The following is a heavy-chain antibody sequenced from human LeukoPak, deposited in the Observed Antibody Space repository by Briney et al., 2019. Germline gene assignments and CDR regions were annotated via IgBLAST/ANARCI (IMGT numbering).Heavy chain of an antibody. D-gene: IGHD6-6*01. V-gene: IGHV4-34*01. CDR3: ARALYRIAARTSRGYYYYMDV. J-gene: IGHJ6*03. Sequence: KSSETLSLTCAVYGGSFSGYYWSWIRQPPGKGLEWIGEINHSGSTNYNPSLKSRVTISVDTSKNQFSLKLSSVTAADTAVYYCARALYRIAARTSRGYYYYMDVWAKGPRSPSP. CDR2: INHSGST. CDR1: GGSFSGYY.